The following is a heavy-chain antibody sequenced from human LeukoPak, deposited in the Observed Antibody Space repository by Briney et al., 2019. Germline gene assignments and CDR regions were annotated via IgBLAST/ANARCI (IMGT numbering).Heavy chain of an antibody. CDR1: GYRFASYW. J-gene: IGHJ4*01. D-gene: IGHD6-13*01. Sequence: GESLKISCKGSGYRFASYWIGWVRQMPGKGLEWMGIICPGDSDTRYSPSFQGQVTISADKSISTAYLQWSSLKASDTAIYYCATAAAGTKPFFDYWGHGTLVTVSS. CDR3: ATAAAGTKPFFDY. CDR2: ICPGDSDT. V-gene: IGHV5-51*01.